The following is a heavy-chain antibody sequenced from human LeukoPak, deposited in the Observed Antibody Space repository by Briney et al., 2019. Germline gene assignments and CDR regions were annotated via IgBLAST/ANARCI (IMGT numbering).Heavy chain of an antibody. CDR3: ARDTRYYDILTGYYRGVYYMDV. CDR2: ISSSGSII. V-gene: IGHV3-48*04. Sequence: PSGGSLRLSCAASGFTFSSYSMNWVRQAPGKGLEWVSYISSSGSIIYYADSVKGRFTISRDNAKNSLYLQMNRLTAEDTAVYYCARDTRYYDILTGYYRGVYYMDVWGKGTTVTISS. D-gene: IGHD3-9*01. CDR1: GFTFSSYS. J-gene: IGHJ6*03.